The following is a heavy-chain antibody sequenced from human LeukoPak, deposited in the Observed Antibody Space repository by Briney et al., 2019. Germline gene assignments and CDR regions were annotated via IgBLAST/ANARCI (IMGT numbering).Heavy chain of an antibody. CDR1: GYTFTGYY. CDR3: ARVRMTTVTNKFDY. D-gene: IGHD4-17*01. Sequence: GASVKVSYKASGYTFTGYYMHWVRQAPGQGLEWMGWINPNSGGTNYAQKFQGRVTMTRDTSISTAYMELSRLRSDDTAVYYCARVRMTTVTNKFDYWGQGTLVTVSS. J-gene: IGHJ4*02. V-gene: IGHV1-2*02. CDR2: INPNSGGT.